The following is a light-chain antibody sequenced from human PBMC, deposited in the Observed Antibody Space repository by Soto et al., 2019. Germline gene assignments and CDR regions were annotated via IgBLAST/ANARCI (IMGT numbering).Light chain of an antibody. CDR3: QQYGSTST. CDR1: QSVSSSY. V-gene: IGKV3-20*01. CDR2: GAS. Sequence: EIVLTQSPGTLSLSPGERATLSCRASQSVSSSYLAWYQQKPGQAPRLLIYGASSRATGIPDRFSGSGSGTDFTLTISRLEPEECSVYYCQQYGSTSTFGQDTNVDIK. J-gene: IGKJ1*01.